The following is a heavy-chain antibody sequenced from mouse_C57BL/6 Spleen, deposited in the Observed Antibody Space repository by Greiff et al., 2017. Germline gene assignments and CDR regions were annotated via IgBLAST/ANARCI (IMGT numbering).Heavy chain of an antibody. CDR2: IDPSDSYT. J-gene: IGHJ3*01. V-gene: IGHV1-69*01. CDR3: ARGGYDGGFAY. Sequence: VQLQQSGAELVRPGASVTLSCKASGYTFTDYEMHWVKQRPGQGLEWIGEIDPSDSYTNYNQKFKGKSTLTVDKSSSTAYMQLSSLTSEDSAVXYCARGGYDGGFAYWGQGTLVTVSA. CDR1: GYTFTDYE. D-gene: IGHD2-3*01.